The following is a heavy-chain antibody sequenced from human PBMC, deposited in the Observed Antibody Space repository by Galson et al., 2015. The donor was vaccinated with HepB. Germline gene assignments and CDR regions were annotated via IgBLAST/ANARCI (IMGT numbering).Heavy chain of an antibody. V-gene: IGHV3-7*04. J-gene: IGHJ4*02. CDR3: ARSSGGYFDS. D-gene: IGHD1-26*01. CDR2: IKQDESEK. CDR1: RFTFSSYW. Sequence: SLRLSCAASRFTFSSYWMSWVRQAPGKGLEWVASIKQDESEKYYVDSVKGRFTISRDNAGNSLYLQMNSLRGEDTALYYCARSSGGYFDSWGQGILVTVSS.